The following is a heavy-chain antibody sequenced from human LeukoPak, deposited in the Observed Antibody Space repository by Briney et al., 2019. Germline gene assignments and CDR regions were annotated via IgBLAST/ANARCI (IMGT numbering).Heavy chain of an antibody. D-gene: IGHD3-10*01. CDR1: GYTFTSFR. CDR2: ISAYNGNT. V-gene: IGHV1-18*01. Sequence: ASVKVSCKASGYTFTSFRIRWVRQAPGQGLEWMGWISAYNGNTNYAQKLQGRVTMTTDTSTSTAYMELRSLRSDDTAVYYCARGLYYYGSGSYHYYYYYYYMDVWGKGTTVTVSS. J-gene: IGHJ6*03. CDR3: ARGLYYYGSGSYHYYYYYYYMDV.